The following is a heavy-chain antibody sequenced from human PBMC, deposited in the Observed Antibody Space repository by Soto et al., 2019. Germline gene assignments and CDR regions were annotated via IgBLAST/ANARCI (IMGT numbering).Heavy chain of an antibody. D-gene: IGHD4-17*01. CDR2: ISAYNGNT. CDR1: GYTFTSYG. Sequence: ASVKVSCKASGYTFTSYGISWVRQAPGQGLEWMGWISAYNGNTNYAQKLQGRVTMTTDTSTSTAYMELRSLRSDDTAVYYCARVRSVLDYGDYWVIGPLDYWGQGTLVTVSS. J-gene: IGHJ4*02. V-gene: IGHV1-18*01. CDR3: ARVRSVLDYGDYWVIGPLDY.